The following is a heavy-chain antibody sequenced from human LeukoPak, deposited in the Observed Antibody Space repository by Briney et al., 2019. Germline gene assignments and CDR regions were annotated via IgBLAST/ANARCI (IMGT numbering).Heavy chain of an antibody. CDR2: IYTSGST. V-gene: IGHV4-61*02. J-gene: IGHJ3*02. CDR3: ARGLVDAFDI. Sequence: PSQTLSLTCTVSGGSVSSGSYYWSWIRQPAGKGLEWIGRIYTSGSTNYNPSLKSRVTMSVDTSKNQFTLKLSSVTAADTAVYYCARGLVDAFDIWGQGTMVTVSS. CDR1: GGSVSSGSYY. D-gene: IGHD1-26*01.